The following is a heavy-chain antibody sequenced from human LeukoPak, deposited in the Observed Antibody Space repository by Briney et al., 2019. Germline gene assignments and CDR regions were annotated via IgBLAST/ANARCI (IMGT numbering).Heavy chain of an antibody. Sequence: ASVKVSCKASGYTFTGYYMHWVRQAPGQGLEWMGIINPSGGSTSYAQKFQGRVTMTRDTSTSTVYMELSSLRSEDTAVYYCARDGLARGGMDVWGQGTTVTASS. J-gene: IGHJ6*02. D-gene: IGHD6-6*01. CDR2: INPSGGST. V-gene: IGHV1-46*01. CDR1: GYTFTGYY. CDR3: ARDGLARGGMDV.